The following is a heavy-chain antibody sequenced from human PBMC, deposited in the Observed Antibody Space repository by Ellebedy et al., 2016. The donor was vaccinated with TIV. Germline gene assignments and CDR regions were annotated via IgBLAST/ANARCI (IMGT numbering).Heavy chain of an antibody. CDR3: ARRGSYGDYAVQINNWFDP. Sequence: PGGSLRLSCAASGFSFRSYWMSWVRQAPGKGLEGVANIYHGGSQQYSLDSVKGRFTISRYNAKNLLYLQMDSLRAEDTAVYYCARRGSYGDYAVQINNWFDPWGRGTLVTVSS. V-gene: IGHV3-7*01. D-gene: IGHD4-17*01. J-gene: IGHJ5*02. CDR1: GFSFRSYW. CDR2: IYHGGSQQ.